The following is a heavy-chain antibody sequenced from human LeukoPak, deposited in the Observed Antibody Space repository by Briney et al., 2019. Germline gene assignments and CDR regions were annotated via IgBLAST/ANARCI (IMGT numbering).Heavy chain of an antibody. CDR2: ISNSGTII. CDR1: GFTFDDYA. J-gene: IGHJ4*02. Sequence: GRSLRLSCAASGFTFDDYAMHWVRQAPGKGLEWVAYISNSGTIIYYAESVKGRFTISRDNAKNSLHLQMNSLRAEDTALYYCARDLAMAGRDLDYWGQGTLVTVSS. CDR3: ARDLAMAGRDLDY. V-gene: IGHV3-48*03. D-gene: IGHD6-19*01.